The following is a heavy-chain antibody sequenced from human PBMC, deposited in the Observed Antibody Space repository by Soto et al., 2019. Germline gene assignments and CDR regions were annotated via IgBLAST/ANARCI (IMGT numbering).Heavy chain of an antibody. D-gene: IGHD2-15*01. Sequence: GESLKISCKGSGYSFTSYWVGWVRQMPGKGLEWMGIIYPGDSDTRYSPSLQGQVTISADKSISTAYLQWSSLKASDTAMYYCARGYCSGGSCYSRLYFDYWGQGTLVTVSS. V-gene: IGHV5-51*01. CDR2: IYPGDSDT. J-gene: IGHJ4*02. CDR3: ARGYCSGGSCYSRLYFDY. CDR1: GYSFTSYW.